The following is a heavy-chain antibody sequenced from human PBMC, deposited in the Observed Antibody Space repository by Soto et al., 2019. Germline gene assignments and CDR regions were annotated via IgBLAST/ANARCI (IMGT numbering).Heavy chain of an antibody. CDR3: ARGVRGVFDY. J-gene: IGHJ4*02. CDR1: GYIFTSYA. Sequence: QVQLVQSGAEVKKPGASVKVSCKASGYIFTSYAIHCVRQAPGQRLEWMGWINTGNGNTKYSQNFQGRVTITRDTTASIDYMELSSLRSEDTAVYYCARGVRGVFDYWGQGTLVTVSS. CDR2: INTGNGNT. V-gene: IGHV1-3*04. D-gene: IGHD3-10*01.